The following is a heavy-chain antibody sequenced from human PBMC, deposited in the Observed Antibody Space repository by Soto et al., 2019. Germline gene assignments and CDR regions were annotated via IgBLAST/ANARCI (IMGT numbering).Heavy chain of an antibody. J-gene: IGHJ4*02. CDR2: ISGSGGST. CDR1: GITFTSHA. CDR3: VVSSAEAAGIFDY. Sequence: EVQLLGSGGGLVQPGGSLRLSCAASGITFTSHAMNWVRQAPGKGLEWVSGISGSGGSTYYADSVKGRFTVSRDNSKNTLFLQVNSLRVDDTAVYYCVVSSAEAAGIFDYWGQGTLVTVSS. D-gene: IGHD6-13*01. V-gene: IGHV3-23*01.